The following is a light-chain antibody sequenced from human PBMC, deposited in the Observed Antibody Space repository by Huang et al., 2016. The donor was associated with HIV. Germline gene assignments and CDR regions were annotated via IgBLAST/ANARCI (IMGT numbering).Light chain of an antibody. CDR2: GAS. J-gene: IGKJ1*01. V-gene: IGKV3-20*01. CDR3: QQYGSSPKT. Sequence: EIVLTQSPGTLSLSPGERATLSCRASQSVSSNYLAWYQHKPGQAPRLLIYGASSRATGIPDRCSGSGSGTDFTLTISRLEPEDFAVYYCQQYGSSPKTFGQGTKVEIK. CDR1: QSVSSNY.